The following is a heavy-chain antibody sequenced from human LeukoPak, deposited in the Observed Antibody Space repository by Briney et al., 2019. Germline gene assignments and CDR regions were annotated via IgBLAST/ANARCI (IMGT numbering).Heavy chain of an antibody. V-gene: IGHV1-46*01. J-gene: IGHJ5*02. Sequence: GASVKVSCKASGYTFTSYYMHWVRQAPGEGLEWMGIINPTGGSTSYAQKFQGRVTMTRDTSTSTVYMELSSLKASDTAMYYCARLYDSSDPVSYNWFDPWGQGTLVTVSS. CDR1: GYTFTSYY. D-gene: IGHD3-22*01. CDR3: ARLYDSSDPVSYNWFDP. CDR2: INPTGGST.